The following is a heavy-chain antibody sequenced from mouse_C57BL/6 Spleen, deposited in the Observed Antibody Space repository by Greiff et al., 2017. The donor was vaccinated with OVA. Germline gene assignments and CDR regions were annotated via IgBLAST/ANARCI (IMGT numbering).Heavy chain of an antibody. D-gene: IGHD1-1*01. Sequence: VQLQQSGAELVKPGASVKLSCKASGYTFTDYCMHWVKQRPGQGLEWIGWIHPKSGGTNYNEKFKGKATLTVDKSSSTAYMQLSSLTSEDSAVXYCARRGDGIDYWGQGTTLTVST. CDR3: ARRGDGIDY. J-gene: IGHJ2*01. V-gene: IGHV1-64*01. CDR1: GYTFTDYC. CDR2: IHPKSGGT.